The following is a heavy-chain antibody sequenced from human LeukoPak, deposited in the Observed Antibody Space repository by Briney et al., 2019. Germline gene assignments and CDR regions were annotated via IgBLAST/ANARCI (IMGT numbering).Heavy chain of an antibody. V-gene: IGHV3-23*01. D-gene: IGHD2-2*03. CDR3: ARASWISTADAVC. Sequence: GGSLRLSCAASGFTFSSYALSWVRQAPGKGLEWVSGISASGGRTFYADSVKGRFTISRDNSKYTLYLQMSSLRVEDTAIYYCARASWISTADAVCWGQGTQVTVSS. CDR1: GFTFSSYA. J-gene: IGHJ4*02. CDR2: ISASGGRT.